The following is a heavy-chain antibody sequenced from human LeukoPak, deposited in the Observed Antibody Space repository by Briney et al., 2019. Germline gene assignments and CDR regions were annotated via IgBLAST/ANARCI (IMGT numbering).Heavy chain of an antibody. D-gene: IGHD3-9*01. Sequence: SETLSLTCTVSGGSISSSSYYWGWIRQPPGKGLEWIGSIYTTGSTNYNPSLKSRVTISVDTSKNQFSLKLSSVTAADTAVYYCARERGSLTGYLSIDYWGHGTLVTVSS. V-gene: IGHV4-39*07. CDR2: IYTTGST. J-gene: IGHJ4*01. CDR3: ARERGSLTGYLSIDY. CDR1: GGSISSSSYY.